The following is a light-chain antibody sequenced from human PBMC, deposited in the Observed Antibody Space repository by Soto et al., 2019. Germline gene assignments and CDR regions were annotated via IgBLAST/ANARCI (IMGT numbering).Light chain of an antibody. V-gene: IGLV2-14*01. CDR3: SSYTTSSTQV. CDR2: EVT. Sequence: QSALTQPASVSGSPGQSITISCTGTSSDIGGYKHVSWYQQHPGKAPKLMIYEVTNRPSGVPYRFSGSKSGNTASLTISGLQAEDEADYYCSSYTTSSTQVFGTGTKVTVL. J-gene: IGLJ1*01. CDR1: SSDIGGYKH.